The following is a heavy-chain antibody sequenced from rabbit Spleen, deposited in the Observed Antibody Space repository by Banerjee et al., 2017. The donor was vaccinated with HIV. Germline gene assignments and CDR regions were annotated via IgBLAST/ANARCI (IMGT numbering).Heavy chain of an antibody. V-gene: IGHV1S40*01. Sequence: QSLEESGGDLVKPGASLTLTCTASGVSFSSDYYMCWVRQAPGKGLVWIACFDSGSGGCTYVASWAKGRLTITKTSSTTVTLQMTSLTAADTATYFCARDSGSSFSSYGMDLWGPGTLVTVS. CDR1: GVSFSSDYY. D-gene: IGHD8-1*01. CDR2: FDSGSGGCT. J-gene: IGHJ6*01. CDR3: ARDSGSSFSSYGMDL.